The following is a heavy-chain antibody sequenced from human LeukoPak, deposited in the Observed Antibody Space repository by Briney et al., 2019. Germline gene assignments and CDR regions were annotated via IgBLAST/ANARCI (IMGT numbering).Heavy chain of an antibody. J-gene: IGHJ4*02. V-gene: IGHV3-9*01. CDR3: AKDIGYSSSQGYLDY. D-gene: IGHD6-13*01. CDR1: GFTFDDYA. CDR2: ISWNSGSI. Sequence: GRSLRLSCAASGFTFDDYAMHWVRQAPGKGLEWVSGISWNSGSIGYADSVKGRFTISRDNAKNSLYLQMNSLRAEDTALYYCAKDIGYSSSQGYLDYWGQGTLVTVSS.